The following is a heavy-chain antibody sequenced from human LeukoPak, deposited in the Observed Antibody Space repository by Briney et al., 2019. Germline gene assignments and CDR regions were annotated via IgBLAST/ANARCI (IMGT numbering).Heavy chain of an antibody. V-gene: IGHV4-59*01. D-gene: IGHD7-27*01. CDR1: GGSMSGYY. CDR2: FYYTGLT. CDR3: AKDAVAPGEDYYDP. J-gene: IGHJ5*02. Sequence: PSETLSLTCTVSGGSMSGYYWSWIRQTPGGGLQWIGYFYYTGLTRSNPSLESRVTISGDTSKSQFSLRLTSMTAADTAMYYCAKDAVAPGEDYYDPWGPGTLVTVSS.